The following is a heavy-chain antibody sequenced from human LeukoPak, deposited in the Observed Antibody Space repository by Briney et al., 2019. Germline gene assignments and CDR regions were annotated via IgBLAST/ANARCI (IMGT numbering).Heavy chain of an antibody. V-gene: IGHV1-2*02. CDR2: INPNSGGT. J-gene: IGHJ4*02. CDR3: ARGTIVGATEGFDY. CDR1: GYTFTGYY. D-gene: IGHD1-26*01. Sequence: GASVKVSCKASGYTFTGYYMHWVRQAPGQGLEWMGWINPNSGGTNYAQKFQGRATMTRDTSISTAYMELSRLRSDDTAVYYCARGTIVGATEGFDYWGQGTLVTVSS.